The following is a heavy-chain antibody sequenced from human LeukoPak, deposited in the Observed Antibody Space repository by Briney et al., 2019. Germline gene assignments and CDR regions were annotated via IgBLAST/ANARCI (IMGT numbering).Heavy chain of an antibody. Sequence: GGSLRLSCAASGFTFSSYGMHWVRQAPGKGLEWVAVIWYDGSNKYYADSVKGRFTISRDNSKSTLYLQMNSLRAEDTAVYYCARDLASGWYGPDYWGQGTLVTVSS. CDR3: ARDLASGWYGPDY. D-gene: IGHD6-19*01. CDR2: IWYDGSNK. V-gene: IGHV3-33*01. CDR1: GFTFSSYG. J-gene: IGHJ4*02.